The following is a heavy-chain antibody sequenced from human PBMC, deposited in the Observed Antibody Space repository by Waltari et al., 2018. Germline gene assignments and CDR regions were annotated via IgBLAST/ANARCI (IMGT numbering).Heavy chain of an antibody. CDR2: VQGSGRT. J-gene: IGHJ4*02. V-gene: IGHV4-4*02. CDR1: GDSMSSTDW. Sequence: QLQLQESGPGLVKPSGTLSLTCVVSGDSMSSTDWWSWVRQTPENGLEGIGQVQGSGRTTYNPSFASRVSVSVDTSTNQFSLKVTSATVADTAVYFCARDRGRGIYLDSWGQGVLVTVSP. CDR3: ARDRGRGIYLDS. D-gene: IGHD2-15*01.